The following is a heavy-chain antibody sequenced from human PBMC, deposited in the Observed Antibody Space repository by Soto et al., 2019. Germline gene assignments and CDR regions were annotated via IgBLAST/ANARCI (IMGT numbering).Heavy chain of an antibody. V-gene: IGHV3-48*02. J-gene: IGHJ4*02. CDR3: ASDPSPDISGWYYFDY. D-gene: IGHD6-19*01. Sequence: EVQLEESGGALVQPGGSLRLSCAASGFTFNTYNMNWVRQAPGKGLEWVSYIGTSGTPVDYADSVKGRFTISRDNAKNSLLLQMRSPSDEDTALYFAASDPSPDISGWYYFDYWGQGTLVTVSS. CDR2: IGTSGTPV. CDR1: GFTFNTYN.